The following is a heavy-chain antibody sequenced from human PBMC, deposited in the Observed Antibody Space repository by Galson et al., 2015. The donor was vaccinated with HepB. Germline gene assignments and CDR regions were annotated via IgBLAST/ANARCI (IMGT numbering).Heavy chain of an antibody. CDR1: GFTFSSYA. V-gene: IGHV3-30-3*01. CDR2: ISYDGSNK. Sequence: SLRLSCAASGFTFSSYAMHWVRQAPGKGLEWVAVISYDGSNKYYADSVKGRFTISRDNSKNTLYLQMNSLRAEDTAVYYCARDRQQLWTNYYYGMDVWGQGTTVTVSS. D-gene: IGHD6-13*01. J-gene: IGHJ6*02. CDR3: ARDRQQLWTNYYYGMDV.